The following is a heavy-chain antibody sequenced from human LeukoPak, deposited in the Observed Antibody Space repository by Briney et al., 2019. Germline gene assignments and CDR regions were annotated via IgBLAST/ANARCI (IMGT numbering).Heavy chain of an antibody. J-gene: IGHJ6*03. Sequence: PGGSLRLSCAASGFTFSSHAMNWVRQAPGKGLEWVSYISTASSSVHYADSVKGRFTISRDNTKNLLYLQMNSLRADVTAVYYCASRGNYSYYHMDVWGKGTTVTVSS. D-gene: IGHD5-24*01. CDR1: GFTFSSHA. V-gene: IGHV3-48*04. CDR2: ISTASSSV. CDR3: ASRGNYSYYHMDV.